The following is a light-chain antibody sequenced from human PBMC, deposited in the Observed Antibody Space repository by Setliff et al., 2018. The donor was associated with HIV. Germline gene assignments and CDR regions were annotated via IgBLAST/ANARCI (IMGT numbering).Light chain of an antibody. CDR1: GTDVGYYDL. V-gene: IGLV2-14*02. J-gene: IGLJ1*01. Sequence: QSALAQPASVSGPPGQSITISCTGTGTDVGYYDLVSWYQQHPGKAPKFLMFEVNKRPTGVSDRFSGSKSGNTASLTISGLQAEDEAVYYCSSFTSSSTHVFGTGTKVTVL. CDR2: EVN. CDR3: SSFTSSSTHV.